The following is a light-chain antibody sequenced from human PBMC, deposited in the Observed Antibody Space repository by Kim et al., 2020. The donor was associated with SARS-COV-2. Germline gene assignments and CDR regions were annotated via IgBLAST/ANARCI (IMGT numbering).Light chain of an antibody. Sequence: QSALTQPVSVSGSPGQSITISCTGTSSDVGGYNYVSWYQQHPGKAPKLMIYDVTNRPSGVSSRFSGSKSGNTASLTISGLQAEDEADYYCSSYISSSTLVFGGGTQLTVL. CDR2: DVT. V-gene: IGLV2-14*03. CDR3: SSYISSSTLV. CDR1: SSDVGGYNY. J-gene: IGLJ3*02.